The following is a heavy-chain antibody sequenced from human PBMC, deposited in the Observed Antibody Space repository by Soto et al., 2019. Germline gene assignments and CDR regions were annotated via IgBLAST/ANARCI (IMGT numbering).Heavy chain of an antibody. V-gene: IGHV1-69*01. J-gene: IGHJ6*02. CDR3: ARDRSLVAVTTYYYGMDV. D-gene: IGHD4-17*01. CDR1: GGTFSSYA. CDR2: IIPIFGTA. Sequence: QVQLVQSGAEVKKPGSSVKVSCKASGGTFSSYAISWVRQAPGQGLEWMGGIIPIFGTANYAQKFQGRVTITADESTSTAYMELSSLRSEDTAVYYGARDRSLVAVTTYYYGMDVWGQGTTVTVSS.